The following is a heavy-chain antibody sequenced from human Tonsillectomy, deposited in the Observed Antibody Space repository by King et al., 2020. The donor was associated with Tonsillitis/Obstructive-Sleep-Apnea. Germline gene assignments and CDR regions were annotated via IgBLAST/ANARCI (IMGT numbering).Heavy chain of an antibody. D-gene: IGHD2-2*01. V-gene: IGHV3-7*01. CDR1: GFTFSSSW. CDR3: AREVGSH. J-gene: IGHJ4*02. CDR2: IKEDGSEK. Sequence: QLVESGGGLVQPGGSLRLSCAASGFTFSSSWMSWVRQAPGKGLEWVANIKEDGSEKYYIDSVKGRFTISRDNAKNSLYLHMNSLRAEDTAVYYCAREVGSHWGQGTLVTVSS.